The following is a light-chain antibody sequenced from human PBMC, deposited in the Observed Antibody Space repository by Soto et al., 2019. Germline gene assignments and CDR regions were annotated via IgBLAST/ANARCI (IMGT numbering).Light chain of an antibody. CDR2: TAS. V-gene: IGKV1-9*01. Sequence: DIQMTQSPSFLSASVGDEVTITCRASQGIRSHLAWYQQKPGKAPKLLIYTASTLQSGVPSRFSGGGSGTEFTLTISSLQPEDFATYYCQQYSVYWTFGQGTKVDIK. CDR3: QQYSVYWT. CDR1: QGIRSH. J-gene: IGKJ1*01.